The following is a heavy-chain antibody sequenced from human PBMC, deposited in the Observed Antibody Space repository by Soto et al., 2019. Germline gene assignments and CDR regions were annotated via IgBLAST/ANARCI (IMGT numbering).Heavy chain of an antibody. D-gene: IGHD3-9*01. J-gene: IGHJ5*02. CDR1: GYTFTSYA. Sequence: ASVKVSCKASGYTFTSYAMHWVRQAPGQRLEWMGWINAGNGNTKYSQKFQGRVTITRDTSASTAYMELSSLRSEDTAVYYCATTESKAYFAWLLVSWGQGTLVTVSS. CDR2: INAGNGNT. V-gene: IGHV1-3*01. CDR3: ATTESKAYFAWLLVS.